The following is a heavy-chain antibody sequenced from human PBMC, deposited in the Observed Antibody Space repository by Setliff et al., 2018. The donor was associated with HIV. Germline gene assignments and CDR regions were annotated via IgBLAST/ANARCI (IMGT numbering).Heavy chain of an antibody. Sequence: SETLSLTCTVSGVSISNYYWSWIRQPPGKGLEWIGYMYYSGNTNCNPSLKSRVTISVDTSKSQFSLKLNSVTAADTAVYYCARDQSDWFYWGQGTLVTVS. D-gene: IGHD3-3*01. CDR3: ARDQSDWFY. CDR2: MYYSGNT. V-gene: IGHV4-59*01. J-gene: IGHJ4*02. CDR1: GVSISNYY.